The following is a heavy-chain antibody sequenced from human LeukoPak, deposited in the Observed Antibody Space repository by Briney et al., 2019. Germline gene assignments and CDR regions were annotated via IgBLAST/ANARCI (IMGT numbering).Heavy chain of an antibody. D-gene: IGHD6-6*01. CDR1: GFTFRIYA. CDR3: ASGFSSSPYFDY. Sequence: GGSLRLSCAGSGFTFRIYAMSWVRQAPGKGLEWVSAISGSGGSTYYADSVKGRFTISRDNSKNTLYLQMNSLRDEDTAVYYCASGFSSSPYFDYWGQGTLVTVSS. V-gene: IGHV3-23*01. J-gene: IGHJ4*02. CDR2: ISGSGGST.